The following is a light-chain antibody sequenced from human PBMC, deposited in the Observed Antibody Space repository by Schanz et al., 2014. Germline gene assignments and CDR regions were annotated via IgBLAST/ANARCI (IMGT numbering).Light chain of an antibody. V-gene: IGKV3-20*01. CDR1: QRLTNSY. Sequence: EIVLTQSPGTLSLSPGEGATLSCRASQRLTNSYLAWYQQRPGQAPSLLIYDASYRATGIPARFSGSGSGTDFTLTISSLEPEDFAVYYCQQYVTIPWTFGQGTKVEIK. CDR2: DAS. CDR3: QQYVTIPWT. J-gene: IGKJ1*01.